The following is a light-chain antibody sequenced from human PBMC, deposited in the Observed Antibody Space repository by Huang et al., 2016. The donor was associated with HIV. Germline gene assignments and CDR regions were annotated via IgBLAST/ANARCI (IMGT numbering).Light chain of an antibody. Sequence: DVVMTQSPLSLPVTLGHPASISCRSSESLVYSGGNTYLNWVQQRTGQSPRRLIYMVSIRDSGVPDRFSGSGSGTNFTLKISRVEAEDVGIYYCMQGSHWPPTFGPGTKVDFK. CDR3: MQGSHWPPT. J-gene: IGKJ3*01. CDR2: MVS. CDR1: ESLVYSGGNTY. V-gene: IGKV2-30*01.